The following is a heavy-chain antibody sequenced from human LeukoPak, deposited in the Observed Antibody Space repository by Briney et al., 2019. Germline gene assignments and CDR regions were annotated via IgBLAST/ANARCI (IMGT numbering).Heavy chain of an antibody. CDR3: ARVKGVRTYYYYYGMDV. Sequence: PSETLSLTCAVYGGSLSGYYWSWIRQPPGKGLEWIGEINHSGSTNCNPSLKSRVTISVDTSKNQFSLKLSSVTAADTAVYYCARVKGVRTYYYYYGMDVWGQGTTVTVSS. D-gene: IGHD1-1*01. CDR2: INHSGST. J-gene: IGHJ6*02. V-gene: IGHV4-34*01. CDR1: GGSLSGYY.